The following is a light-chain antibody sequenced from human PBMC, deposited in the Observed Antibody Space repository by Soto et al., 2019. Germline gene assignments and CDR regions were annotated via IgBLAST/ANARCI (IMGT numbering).Light chain of an antibody. CDR3: QQANSFPLT. V-gene: IGKV1-12*01. Sequence: DIQMTQSPSFVSASVGDRVTITCRASQDISSWLVWYQQKPGKAPKLLIHATSGLQSGVPSRFSGSGSGTDFTLTISNLQFEDFATYYCQQANSFPLTFGGGTKVEIK. CDR2: ATS. CDR1: QDISSW. J-gene: IGKJ4*01.